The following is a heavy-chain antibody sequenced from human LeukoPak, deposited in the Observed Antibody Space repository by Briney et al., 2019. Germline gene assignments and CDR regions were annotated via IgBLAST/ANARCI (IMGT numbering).Heavy chain of an antibody. D-gene: IGHD3-22*01. CDR1: GYTFTSYY. Sequence: ASVKVSCEASGYTFTSYYMHWVRQAPGQGLEWMGIINPSGGSTSYAQKFQGRVTMTRDTSTSTVYMELSSLRSEDTAVYYCARSITMIVVGMGAFDIWGQGTMVTVSS. CDR2: INPSGGST. CDR3: ARSITMIVVGMGAFDI. V-gene: IGHV1-46*01. J-gene: IGHJ3*02.